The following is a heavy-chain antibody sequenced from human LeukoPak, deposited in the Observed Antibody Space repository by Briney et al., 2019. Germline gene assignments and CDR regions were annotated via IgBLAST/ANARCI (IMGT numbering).Heavy chain of an antibody. J-gene: IGHJ4*02. CDR1: GYTFTSYG. Sequence: SVKVSCRASGYTFTSYGISWVRQAPGQGLEWIGGIIPIFGTANYAQKFQDRVTITAVESMSTVYMELSSLRSEDTAVYYCARGWLAETTVVTPYNYWGQGTLVTVSS. CDR3: ARGWLAETTVVTPYNY. D-gene: IGHD4-23*01. V-gene: IGHV1-69*13. CDR2: IIPIFGTA.